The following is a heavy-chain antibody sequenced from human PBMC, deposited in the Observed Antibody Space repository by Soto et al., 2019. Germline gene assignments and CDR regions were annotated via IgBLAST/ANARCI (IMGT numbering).Heavy chain of an antibody. V-gene: IGHV3-21*01. J-gene: IGHJ3*02. Sequence: PGGSLRLSCAASGFTFSSYSMNWVRQAPGKGLEWVSSISSSSSYIYYADSVKGRFTIPRDNAKNSLYLQMNSLRAEDTAVYYCARDSSSWYNAFDIWGQGTMVTVSS. CDR3: ARDSSSWYNAFDI. D-gene: IGHD6-13*01. CDR2: ISSSSSYI. CDR1: GFTFSSYS.